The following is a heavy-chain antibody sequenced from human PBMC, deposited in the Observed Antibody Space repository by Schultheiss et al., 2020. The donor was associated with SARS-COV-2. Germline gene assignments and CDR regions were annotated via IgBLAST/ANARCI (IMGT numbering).Heavy chain of an antibody. CDR3: ARGHSITMSN. D-gene: IGHD3-10*02. V-gene: IGHV3-74*01. CDR1: GFTFSSYW. Sequence: GGSLRLSCAASGFTFSSYWMHWVRQAPGKGLVWVSPINSDGSSTSYADSVKGRFTISRDNAKNTLYLQMNSLRAEDTAVYYCARGHSITMSNWGQGTLVTVSS. CDR2: INSDGSST. J-gene: IGHJ4*02.